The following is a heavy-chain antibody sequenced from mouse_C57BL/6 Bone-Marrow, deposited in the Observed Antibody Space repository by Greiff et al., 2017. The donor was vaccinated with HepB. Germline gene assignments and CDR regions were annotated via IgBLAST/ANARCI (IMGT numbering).Heavy chain of an antibody. CDR3: ARDRILYYYGSSYSFDY. Sequence: EVKLVESGGGLVKPGGSLKLSCAASGFTFSSYAMSWVRQTPEKRLEWVATTSDGGSYTYYPDNVKGRFTISRDNAKNNLYLQMSHLKSEDTAMYYCARDRILYYYGSSYSFDYWGQGTTLTVSS. CDR2: TSDGGSYT. J-gene: IGHJ2*01. D-gene: IGHD1-1*01. V-gene: IGHV5-4*01. CDR1: GFTFSSYA.